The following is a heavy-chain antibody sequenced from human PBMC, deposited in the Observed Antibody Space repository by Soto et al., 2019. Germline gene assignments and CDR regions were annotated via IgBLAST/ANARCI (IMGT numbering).Heavy chain of an antibody. CDR1: GYTFTSYG. Sequence: VSSVKVSCKASGYTFTSYGISWVRQAPGQGLEWMGWISAYNGNTNYAQKLQGRVTMTTDTSTSTAYMELRSLRSDDTAVYYCARDHLWAGGGWVDGWGQGTPVTVSS. CDR2: ISAYNGNT. V-gene: IGHV1-18*01. D-gene: IGHD2-15*01. J-gene: IGHJ4*02. CDR3: ARDHLWAGGGWVDG.